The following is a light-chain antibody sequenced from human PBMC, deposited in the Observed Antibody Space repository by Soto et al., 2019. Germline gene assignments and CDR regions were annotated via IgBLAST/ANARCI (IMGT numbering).Light chain of an antibody. CDR3: QQRSNWPLT. CDR2: DAS. J-gene: IGKJ3*01. CDR1: QSVSSY. Sequence: EIVLTQSPATLSLSPGERATLSCRASQSVSSYLALYQQKPGQAPRLLIYDASNRATGIPARFSGSGSGTDFTLTNSSLVPEDFAVYYCQQRSNWPLTFGPGTKVDIK. V-gene: IGKV3-11*01.